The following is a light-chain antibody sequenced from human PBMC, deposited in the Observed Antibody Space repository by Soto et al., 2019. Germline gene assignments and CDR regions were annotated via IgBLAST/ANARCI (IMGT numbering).Light chain of an antibody. J-gene: IGKJ2*01. Sequence: EIVLTQSPGTLSLSPGERATLSCRASQSVSSNYLAWYQQKPGQAPRLLIYGASSRATGIPDRFSGSGSGTDFTLTISRLEPEDFAVYYCQQYGNSPPYTFGQRTKLEIK. CDR1: QSVSSNY. V-gene: IGKV3-20*01. CDR2: GAS. CDR3: QQYGNSPPYT.